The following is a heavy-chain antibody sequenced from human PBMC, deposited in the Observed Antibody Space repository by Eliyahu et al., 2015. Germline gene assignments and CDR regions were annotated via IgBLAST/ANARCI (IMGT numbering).Heavy chain of an antibody. CDR1: GYSFTANW. CDR3: VRERPWIDY. J-gene: IGHJ4*02. D-gene: IGHD1-1*01. Sequence: VQLEQSGGGLVQPGGSLRLSCAASGYSFTANWLDWVRQGPGKGLEWVSRINSDGSSTWYADSVKGRFTISRDNAQNTLYLQMNSLRGEDSAVYYCVRERPWIDYWGQGTLVTVSS. V-gene: IGHV3-74*01. CDR2: INSDGSST.